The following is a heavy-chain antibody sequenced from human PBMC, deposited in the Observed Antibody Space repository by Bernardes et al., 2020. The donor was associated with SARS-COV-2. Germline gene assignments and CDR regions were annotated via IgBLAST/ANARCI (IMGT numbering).Heavy chain of an antibody. J-gene: IGHJ6*02. CDR3: ARYLSHYGLDV. CDR1: GFRLGQDW. Sequence: GGSLRLSCVGSGFRLGQDWMSWVRQVPGKGLGWVANINKDGSENYYEDSVKGRFTISRDNAKNSLFLQMHSLRAEDTAVYYCARYLSHYGLDVWGQGTTVTVSS. CDR2: INKDGSEN. V-gene: IGHV3-7*03.